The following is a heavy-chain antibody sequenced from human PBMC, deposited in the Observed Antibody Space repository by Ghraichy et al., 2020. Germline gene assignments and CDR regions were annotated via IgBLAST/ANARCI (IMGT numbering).Heavy chain of an antibody. J-gene: IGHJ5*02. Sequence: SCTVSGGSMSSGDYYWSWIRQPPGKGLEWIGYIYYTGSTYYSPSLKSRVTISVDTSKNQFSLKLTSVTAANTAVYYCARRRLTNSGNWFDPWGQGTLVTVSS. CDR3: ARRRLTNSGNWFDP. CDR2: IYYTGST. V-gene: IGHV4-30-4*08. CDR1: GGSMSSGDYY. D-gene: IGHD1-1*01.